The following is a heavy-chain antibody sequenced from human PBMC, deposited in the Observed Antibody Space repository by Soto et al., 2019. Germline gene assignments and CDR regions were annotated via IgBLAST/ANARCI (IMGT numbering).Heavy chain of an antibody. CDR3: ARSPYSLEADGQHYYYGMDL. Sequence: ASVKVSCKLSGFSISGFYVHWVRQAPGQGLEWMGWIKPNTDDTGYAQKFQGRVTLTWDTSSSAGYLDLSRLRSDDTAVYYCARSPYSLEADGQHYYYGMDLWGLGTTVTVSS. D-gene: IGHD2-15*01. CDR2: IKPNTDDT. CDR1: GFSISGFY. J-gene: IGHJ6*02. V-gene: IGHV1-2*02.